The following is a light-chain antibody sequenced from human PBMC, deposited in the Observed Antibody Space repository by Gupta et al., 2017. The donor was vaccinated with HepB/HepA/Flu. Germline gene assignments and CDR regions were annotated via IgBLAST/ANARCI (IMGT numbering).Light chain of an antibody. Sequence: QSALTPLRSVSASPGPALTLSCTGTSSDVGGYNYVSWYQQHPGKAPKLMLYDVSKRPSGVPDRFSGSKSGNTASLTISGLQAEDEADYDCCSYAGSYTHVVFGGGTKLTVL. J-gene: IGLJ2*01. V-gene: IGLV2-11*01. CDR2: DVS. CDR1: SSDVGGYNY. CDR3: CSYAGSYTHVV.